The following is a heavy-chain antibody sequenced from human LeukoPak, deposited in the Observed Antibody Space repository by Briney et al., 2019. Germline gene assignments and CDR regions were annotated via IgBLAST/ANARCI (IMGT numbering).Heavy chain of an antibody. CDR2: ISGSGGST. CDR1: GFTFSSYA. D-gene: IGHD2-8*01. CDR3: ARDNTPRMAIYYYYGMDV. Sequence: GGSLRLSCAASGFTFSSYAMSWVRQAPGKGLEWVSAISGSGGSTYYADSVKGRFTISRDNAKNSLYLQMNSLRAEDTAVYYCARDNTPRMAIYYYYGMDVWGQGTTVTVSS. V-gene: IGHV3-23*01. J-gene: IGHJ6*02.